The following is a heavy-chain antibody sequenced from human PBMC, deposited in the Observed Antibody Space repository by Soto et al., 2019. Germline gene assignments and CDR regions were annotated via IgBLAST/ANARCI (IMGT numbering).Heavy chain of an antibody. V-gene: IGHV1-18*01. J-gene: IGHJ5*02. CDR3: SIGVGSGSYYNQYNWFDP. Sequence: ASVKVSCKASGYTFTSYGISWVRQAPGQGLKWMVWISAYNSNTIYAQKFQDRSTMTTDTSTSTAYMELRSLRSDDTAVYYFSIGVGSGSYYNQYNWFDPWGQGTLVSVSS. CDR2: ISAYNSNT. D-gene: IGHD3-10*01. CDR1: GYTFTSYG.